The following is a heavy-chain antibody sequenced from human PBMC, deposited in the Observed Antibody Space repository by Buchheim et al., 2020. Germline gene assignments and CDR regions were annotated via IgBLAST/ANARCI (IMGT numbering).Heavy chain of an antibody. D-gene: IGHD5-24*01. V-gene: IGHV5-51*03. J-gene: IGHJ4*02. CDR3: ARHDGTGPFDY. CDR1: GYSFPSYW. CDR2: IYAGDSAT. Sequence: EVQLVQSGAEVKEPGESLKISCKGSGYSFPSYWIAWVRQKPGRGLEWMGIIYAGDSATRYNPSFEGQVTMSADQSTSTAYLSWTSLKASDTAKYYCARHDGTGPFDYWGQGTL.